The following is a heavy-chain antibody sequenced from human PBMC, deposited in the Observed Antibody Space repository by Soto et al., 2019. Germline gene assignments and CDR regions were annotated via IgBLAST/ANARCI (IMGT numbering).Heavy chain of an antibody. V-gene: IGHV1-18*04. D-gene: IGHD2-21*01. J-gene: IGHJ5*02. CDR1: GYTFTTYG. Sequence: SVKVSCKTYGYTFTTYGINWVRQAPGQGLEWMGWISPYNGNTKYAQSLQGRVTMTTDTSTSTAYMELRSLRSDDTAVYYCARVPTPAHGDSDKNNWVEPWGQGTLVTV. CDR2: ISPYNGNT. CDR3: ARVPTPAHGDSDKNNWVEP.